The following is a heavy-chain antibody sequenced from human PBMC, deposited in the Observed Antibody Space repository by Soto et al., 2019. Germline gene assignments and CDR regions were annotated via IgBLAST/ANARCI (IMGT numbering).Heavy chain of an antibody. CDR2: ISPYSGYT. D-gene: IGHD2-2*01. CDR3: AREASVLIPAAQPSRFDS. CDR1: GYSFMKYG. V-gene: IGHV1-18*01. Sequence: ALVKVSCKGFGYSFMKYGINWLRQSAGQGLEWVGWISPYSGYTHSAQKFHGRLTLTTDTAASTAYMELRILRSADTALYYCAREASVLIPAAQPSRFDSWGQGTLVTVSS. J-gene: IGHJ4*02.